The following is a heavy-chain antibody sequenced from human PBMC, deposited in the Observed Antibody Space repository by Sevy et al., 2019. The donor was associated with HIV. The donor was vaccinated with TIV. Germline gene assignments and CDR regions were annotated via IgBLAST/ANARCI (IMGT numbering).Heavy chain of an antibody. CDR1: GGTFSSYA. J-gene: IGHJ4*02. D-gene: IGHD3-22*01. V-gene: IGHV1-69*13. CDR3: ARGGVQDYYDSSGYYSY. Sequence: ASVKVSCKASGGTFSSYAISWVRQAPGQGLEWMGGIIPIFGTANYAQKFQGRVTITAEESTSTAYMELSSLRSEDTAVYYCARGGVQDYYDSSGYYSYWGQGTLVTVSS. CDR2: IIPIFGTA.